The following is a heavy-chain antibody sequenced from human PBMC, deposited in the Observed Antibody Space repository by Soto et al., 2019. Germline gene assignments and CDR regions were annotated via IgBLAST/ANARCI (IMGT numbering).Heavy chain of an antibody. V-gene: IGHV3-21*01. CDR3: ARGPSGAY. CDR1: GFSFSSYS. Sequence: GGSMRLSCAAAGFSFSSYSMNWVRHAPGKGLEWVSSISSSSSYIYYADSVKGRFTISRDNAKNSLYLQMNSLRAEDTAVYYCARGPSGAYWGQGTLVTVAS. CDR2: ISSSSSYI. J-gene: IGHJ4*02.